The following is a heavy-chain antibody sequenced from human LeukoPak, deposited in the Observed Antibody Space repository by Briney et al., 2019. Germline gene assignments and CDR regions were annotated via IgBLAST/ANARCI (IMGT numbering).Heavy chain of an antibody. Sequence: SETLSLTCTVSGGSISSNSHYWAWIRQPPGKGLEWTGSIHYSGSTFYSPSLKSRVTISVDTSKNQFSLILTSVTASDTAVYYCAREEASVGDYWGQGILVTVSS. CDR2: IHYSGST. J-gene: IGHJ4*02. CDR1: GGSISSNSHY. CDR3: AREEASVGDY. V-gene: IGHV4-39*01. D-gene: IGHD2-21*01.